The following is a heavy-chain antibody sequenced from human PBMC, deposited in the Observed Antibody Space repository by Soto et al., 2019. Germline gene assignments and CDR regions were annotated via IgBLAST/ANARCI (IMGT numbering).Heavy chain of an antibody. CDR3: ARGEVTYYDFWSGYFPRYYGMDV. Sequence: PSETLSLTCAVYGGSFSGYYWSWIRQPPGKGLEWIGEINHSGSTNYNPSLKSRVTISVDTSKNQFSLKLSSVTAADTAVYYCARGEVTYYDFWSGYFPRYYGMDVWGQGTTVTVSS. CDR2: INHSGST. CDR1: GGSFSGYY. V-gene: IGHV4-34*01. J-gene: IGHJ6*02. D-gene: IGHD3-3*01.